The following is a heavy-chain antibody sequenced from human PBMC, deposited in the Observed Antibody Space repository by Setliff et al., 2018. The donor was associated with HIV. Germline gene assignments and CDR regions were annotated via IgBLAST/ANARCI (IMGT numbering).Heavy chain of an antibody. Sequence: TLSLTCTASYATLSTADYYWTWIRQPPGKGLEWIGFVSYTGTTRYSPSLGRRISISIDASKNKFSLKLSSVTAAETAIYYCSRRIYGNNPYFDYWSQGTLVTVST. D-gene: IGHD4-17*01. CDR1: YATLSTADYY. CDR2: VSYTGTT. V-gene: IGHV4-30-4*01. J-gene: IGHJ4*02. CDR3: SRRIYGNNPYFDY.